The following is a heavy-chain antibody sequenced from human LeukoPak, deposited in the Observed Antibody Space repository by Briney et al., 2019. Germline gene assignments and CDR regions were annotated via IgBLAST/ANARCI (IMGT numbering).Heavy chain of an antibody. CDR3: ARDGAARAYYYYYYMDV. Sequence: PGGSLRLSCAVSGFTFSSYAMSWVRQAPGKGLEWVSSISGSGGSTYYADSVKGRFTISRDNSKNTLYLQMNSLRAEDTAVYYCARDGAARAYYYYYYMDVWGKGTTVTVSS. CDR2: ISGSGGST. D-gene: IGHD6-6*01. CDR1: GFTFSSYA. V-gene: IGHV3-23*01. J-gene: IGHJ6*03.